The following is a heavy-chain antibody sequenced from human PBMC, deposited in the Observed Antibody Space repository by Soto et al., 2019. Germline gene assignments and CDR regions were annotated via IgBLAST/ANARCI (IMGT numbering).Heavy chain of an antibody. CDR1: GFTFSSYA. Sequence: QVQLVESGGGVVQPGRSLRLSCAASGFTFSSYAMHWVRQAPGKGLEWVAVISYDGSNKYYADSVKGRFTISRDNSKNTLYLKMNSLRAEDTAVYYCARGGGVVGATVYYFDYWGQGTLVTVSS. V-gene: IGHV3-30-3*01. D-gene: IGHD1-26*01. J-gene: IGHJ4*02. CDR3: ARGGGVVGATVYYFDY. CDR2: ISYDGSNK.